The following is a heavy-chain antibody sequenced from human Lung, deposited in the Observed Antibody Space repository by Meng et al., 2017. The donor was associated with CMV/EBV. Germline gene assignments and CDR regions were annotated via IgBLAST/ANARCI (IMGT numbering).Heavy chain of an antibody. CDR2: VNAGNGNT. CDR1: GHPFSNYA. D-gene: IGHD4-23*01. V-gene: IGHV1-3*01. J-gene: IGHJ2*01. Sequence: QVQLVRSGAEVKKPGASVQVSCKASGHPFSNYAMHWVRQAPGQRLEWMGLVNAGNGNTRYSQKFQGRVTIRRDTYASTVYMELSSLTSEDTAVYYCASERWGSGYLDLWGRGSLVTVSS. CDR3: ASERWGSGYLDL.